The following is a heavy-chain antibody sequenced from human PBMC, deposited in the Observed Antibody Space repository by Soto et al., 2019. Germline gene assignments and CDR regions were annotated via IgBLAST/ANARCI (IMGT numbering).Heavy chain of an antibody. CDR1: GFTFSSYA. CDR3: AKDRGGCSSTSCPPRLFDY. D-gene: IGHD2-2*01. V-gene: IGHV3-23*01. Sequence: EVQLLESGGGLVQPGGSLRLSCAASGFTFSSYAMSWVRQAPGKGLEWVSGISGSGGSTYYADSVKGRFTISRDNSKNTLYLQMDCLRAEDTAVYYCAKDRGGCSSTSCPPRLFDYWGQGTLVTVSS. J-gene: IGHJ4*02. CDR2: ISGSGGST.